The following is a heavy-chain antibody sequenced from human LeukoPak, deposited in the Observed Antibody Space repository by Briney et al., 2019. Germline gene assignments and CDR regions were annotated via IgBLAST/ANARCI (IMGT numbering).Heavy chain of an antibody. J-gene: IGHJ6*02. V-gene: IGHV1-8*02. CDR3: ATYYDFWSYPYYYYYYGMDV. CDR1: GYTFTSYY. CDR2: MNPNSGNT. Sequence: ASVKVSCKASGYTFTSYYMHWVRQATGQGLEWMGWMNPNSGNTGYAQKFQGRVTMTRNTSISTAYMELSSLRSEDTAVYYCATYYDFWSYPYYYYYYGMDVWGQGTTVTVSS. D-gene: IGHD3-3*01.